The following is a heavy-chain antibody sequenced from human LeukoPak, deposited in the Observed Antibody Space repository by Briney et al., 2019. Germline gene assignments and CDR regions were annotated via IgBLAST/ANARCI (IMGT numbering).Heavy chain of an antibody. V-gene: IGHV3-7*03. CDR3: LRGMSN. CDR2: IKQDGSEK. CDR1: GFTFSSYW. Sequence: GGSLRLSCAASGFTFSSYWMSWVRQAPGEGLQWVANIKQDGSEKYYVGSVKGRFTVSRDNAKNSLYLQMNSLTAEDTAVYYCLRGMSNWGQGTLVTVSS. J-gene: IGHJ4*02.